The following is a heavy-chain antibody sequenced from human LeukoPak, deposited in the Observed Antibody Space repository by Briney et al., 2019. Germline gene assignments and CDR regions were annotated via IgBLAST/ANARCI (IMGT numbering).Heavy chain of an antibody. Sequence: SETLSLTCTVSSGSISSSGYYWGWIRQPPGKGLEWVGSMYHTGSTYYNPSHKSRVTISVDTSKNQFSLKLTSVTAADTAVYYCARHRGYYYYYMDVWGKGTTVTVSS. CDR1: SGSISSSGYY. CDR3: ARHRGYYYYYMDV. V-gene: IGHV4-39*01. J-gene: IGHJ6*03. CDR2: MYHTGST.